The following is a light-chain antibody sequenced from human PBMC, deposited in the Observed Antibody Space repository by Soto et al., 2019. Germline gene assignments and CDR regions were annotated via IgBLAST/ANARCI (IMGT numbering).Light chain of an antibody. CDR1: QSVSSN. V-gene: IGKV3-15*01. CDR2: GAS. Sequence: EIVMTQSPATLSVSPGERATRSCRASQSVSSNLAWYQQKPGQAPRLLIYGASTRATGIPARFSGSGSGTEFTLPISSLQSEDFSVYYCQQYNNWPPITFGQGTRLEIK. CDR3: QQYNNWPPIT. J-gene: IGKJ5*01.